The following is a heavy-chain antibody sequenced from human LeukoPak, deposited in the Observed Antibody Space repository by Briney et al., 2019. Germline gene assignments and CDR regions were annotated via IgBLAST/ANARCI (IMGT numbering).Heavy chain of an antibody. J-gene: IGHJ4*02. CDR3: ARHPTTVTEYYFDY. CDR2: MYYSGNT. V-gene: IGHV4-59*08. Sequence: SETLSLTCNVSGGSISSYYWSWIRQPPGKGLEWIGYMYYSGNTNYNPSLKSRVTTSVDTSKNQFSLKLSSVTAADTAVYYCARHPTTVTEYYFDYWGQGTLVTVSS. D-gene: IGHD4-17*01. CDR1: GGSISSYY.